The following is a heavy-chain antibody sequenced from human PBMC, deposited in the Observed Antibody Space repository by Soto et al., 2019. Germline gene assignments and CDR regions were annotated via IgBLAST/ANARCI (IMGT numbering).Heavy chain of an antibody. CDR3: ASHYDSGGYYYRGLDY. D-gene: IGHD3-22*01. Sequence: QVQLVQSGAEVKKPGSSVKVSCKASGGTFNSYAISWVRQAPGQGLEWMGGIIPIFGTADYAQKFQGRVTITAVESTSTAHMELRSLRSEDTAVYYCASHYDSGGYYYRGLDYWGQGTRVTVSS. V-gene: IGHV1-69*12. CDR1: GGTFNSYA. CDR2: IIPIFGTA. J-gene: IGHJ4*02.